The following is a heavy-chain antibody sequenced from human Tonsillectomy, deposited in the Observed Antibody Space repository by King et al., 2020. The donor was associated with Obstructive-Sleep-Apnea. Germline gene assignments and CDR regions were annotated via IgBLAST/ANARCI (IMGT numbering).Heavy chain of an antibody. D-gene: IGHD2-8*01. CDR1: GFTFSDYA. V-gene: IGHV3-23*04. CDR3: AEDNGQEFYRWFDP. J-gene: IGHJ5*02. Sequence: VQLVESGGGSVQPGGSLRLSCAASGFTFSDYAMSWFRQAPGKGLEWVSAISRRGDSLYYADAAKGRFTIPRDNSRNTLYLQMNSRRAEDTAVYYCAEDNGQEFYRWFDPWGQGTLVTVSS. CDR2: ISRRGDSL.